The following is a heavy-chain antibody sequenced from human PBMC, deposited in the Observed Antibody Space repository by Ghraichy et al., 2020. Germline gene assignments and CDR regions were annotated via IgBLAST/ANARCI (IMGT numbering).Heavy chain of an antibody. V-gene: IGHV3-74*01. CDR1: GFTFSRSW. Sequence: GGSLRLSCAASGFTFSRSWMHWVRQAPGKGLVWVSRIKGDGSDKRYADSVRGRFTISRDNAKNTLFLQMNSLRADDTAVYYCVRDGDNFNFDVWGQGNLVTVSS. CDR2: IKGDGSDK. D-gene: IGHD4-17*01. CDR3: VRDGDNFNFDV. J-gene: IGHJ4*02.